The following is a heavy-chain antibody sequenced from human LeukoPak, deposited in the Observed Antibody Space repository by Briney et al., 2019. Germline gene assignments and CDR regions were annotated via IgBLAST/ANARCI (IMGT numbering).Heavy chain of an antibody. Sequence: PSETLSLTCTVSGGSISSGANYWSWISQRPGRGLEWIGYHYSSGHTYYNPSLKSRAFLSVDTAKSQLFLKLTSVTAAETAVYYRARAPSVDWYYLQLWGQGTLVTVSS. CDR2: HYSSGHT. J-gene: IGHJ1*01. D-gene: IGHD3-9*01. V-gene: IGHV4-31*03. CDR1: GGSISSGANY. CDR3: ARAPSVDWYYLQL.